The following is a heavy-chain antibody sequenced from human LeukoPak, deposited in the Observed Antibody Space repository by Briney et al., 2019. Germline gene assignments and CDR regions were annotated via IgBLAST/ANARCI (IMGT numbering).Heavy chain of an antibody. CDR1: GFTFSSYA. CDR3: AKYRSAWSFDY. J-gene: IGHJ4*02. CDR2: ISGNGGST. Sequence: GGSLRLSCAASGFTFSSYALTWVRQAPGKGQEWVSAISGNGGSTNYADSVKGRFTISRDNSKNTLYLQVNSLRAEDTAVYYCAKYRSAWSFDYWGQGTLVTVSS. D-gene: IGHD6-13*01. V-gene: IGHV3-23*01.